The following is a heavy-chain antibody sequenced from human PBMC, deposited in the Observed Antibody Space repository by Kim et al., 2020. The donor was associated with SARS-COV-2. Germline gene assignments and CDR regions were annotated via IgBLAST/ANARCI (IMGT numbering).Heavy chain of an antibody. Sequence: GGSLRLSCAASGFTFSSYSMNWVRQAPGKGLEWVSSISSSSSYIYYADSVKGRFTISRDNAKNSLYLQMNSLRAEDTAVYYCARDLGGGVRQYYFDYWGQGTLVTVSS. CDR1: GFTFSSYS. V-gene: IGHV3-21*01. J-gene: IGHJ4*02. CDR2: ISSSSSYI. CDR3: ARDLGGGVRQYYFDY. D-gene: IGHD1-26*01.